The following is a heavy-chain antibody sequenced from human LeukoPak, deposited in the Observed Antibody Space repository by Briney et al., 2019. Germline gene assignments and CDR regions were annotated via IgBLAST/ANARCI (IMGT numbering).Heavy chain of an antibody. CDR1: GFTFSSYA. CDR2: ISGSGGST. Sequence: GGSLRLSCAASGFTFSSYAVSWVRQAPGKGLEWVSAISGSGGSTYYADSVKGRFTISRDNSKNTLYLQMNSLRAEDTAVYYCAKDLARITGTTGGYYYYGMDVWGQGTTVTVSS. D-gene: IGHD1-7*01. J-gene: IGHJ6*02. CDR3: AKDLARITGTTGGYYYYGMDV. V-gene: IGHV3-23*01.